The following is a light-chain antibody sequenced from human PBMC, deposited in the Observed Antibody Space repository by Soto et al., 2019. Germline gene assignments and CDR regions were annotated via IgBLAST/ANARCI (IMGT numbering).Light chain of an antibody. Sequence: EIVMTQSPATLSVSPGERATLSCRASQSVSSKLAWYQQKPGQSPRLLIHGASTRATGIPARFGGSGSGTEFTLTISSLQSEDFAVYYCQQYNNWPLTFGGGTKVVI. J-gene: IGKJ4*01. CDR1: QSVSSK. CDR3: QQYNNWPLT. CDR2: GAS. V-gene: IGKV3-15*01.